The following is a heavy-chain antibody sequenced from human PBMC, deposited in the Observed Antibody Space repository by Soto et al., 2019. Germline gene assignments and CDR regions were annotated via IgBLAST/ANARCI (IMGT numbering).Heavy chain of an antibody. J-gene: IGHJ4*02. CDR1: GGSFSGYY. V-gene: IGHV4-34*01. CDR3: ARSSSSSWYY. CDR2: INHSGST. Sequence: PAETLSLTCAVYGGSFSGYYWSWIRQPPGKGLEWIVEINHSGSTNYNPSLKSRVTISVDTSKNQFSLKLSSVTAADTAVYYCARSSSSSWYYWGQGTLVTVSS. D-gene: IGHD6-13*01.